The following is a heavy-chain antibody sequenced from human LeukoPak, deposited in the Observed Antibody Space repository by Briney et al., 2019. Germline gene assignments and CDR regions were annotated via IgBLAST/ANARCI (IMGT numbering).Heavy chain of an antibody. Sequence: GESLKISCKGSGYNFTTYWIGWVRQMPGKGLEWMGLIYPGDSDTRYSPSFQGQVTISADKSSTTAYLQWSSLKASDTAMYYCARASYCSGDTCYSDRWGIDVWGHGTMVTVSS. CDR3: ARASYCSGDTCYSDRWGIDV. J-gene: IGHJ6*02. CDR1: GYNFTTYW. CDR2: IYPGDSDT. V-gene: IGHV5-51*01. D-gene: IGHD2-15*01.